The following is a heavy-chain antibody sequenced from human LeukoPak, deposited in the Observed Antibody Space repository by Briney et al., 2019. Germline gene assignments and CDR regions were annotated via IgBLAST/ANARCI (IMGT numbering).Heavy chain of an antibody. Sequence: GGSLRLSYGVSGFTFRTYGMHWVRQAPGKGLEWVSIISYDGTTKDYTDSVKGRFTISRDNSKNTLYLQMTSLRTEDTAVYYCAKGVETSTTGELHYYFDYWGQGTLVTVSS. V-gene: IGHV3-30*18. D-gene: IGHD3-10*01. CDR1: GFTFRTYG. J-gene: IGHJ4*02. CDR2: ISYDGTTK. CDR3: AKGVETSTTGELHYYFDY.